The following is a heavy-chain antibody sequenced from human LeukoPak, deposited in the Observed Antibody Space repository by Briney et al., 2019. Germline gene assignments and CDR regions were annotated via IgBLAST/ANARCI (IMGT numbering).Heavy chain of an antibody. CDR3: AKDAPPYCSSTSCFGY. J-gene: IGHJ4*02. CDR1: GFTFSSYG. Sequence: GGSLRLSCAASGFTFSSYGMHWARQAPGKGLEWVAFIRYDGSNKYYADSVKGRFTISRDNSKNTLYLQMNSLRAEDTAVYYCAKDAPPYCSSTSCFGYWGQGTLVTVSS. D-gene: IGHD2-2*01. V-gene: IGHV3-30*02. CDR2: IRYDGSNK.